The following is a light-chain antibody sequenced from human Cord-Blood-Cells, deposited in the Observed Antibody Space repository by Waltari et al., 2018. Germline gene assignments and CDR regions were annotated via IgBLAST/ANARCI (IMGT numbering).Light chain of an antibody. CDR3: QQYNNWPSFT. CDR2: GAS. J-gene: IGKJ3*01. Sequence: EIVMTQSPATLSVYPGERATLSCRASQSVSSNLAWYQQKPGQAPRLLIYGASTRATGIPARFSGSGSWTEFTLTISSLQSEDVAVYYCQQYNNWPSFTFGPGTKVDIK. V-gene: IGKV3-15*01. CDR1: QSVSSN.